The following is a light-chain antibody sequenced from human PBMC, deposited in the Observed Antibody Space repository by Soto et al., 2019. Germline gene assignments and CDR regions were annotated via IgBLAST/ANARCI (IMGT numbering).Light chain of an antibody. J-gene: IGKJ5*01. Sequence: EIVVTQSPSTLSVYQGERATLSCRASQSVSSNLAWYQQKPGQAPRLLIYGAFNRATGVPARFSGSGSGTDFTLTISSLEPEDSAIYYCQQRNIWPPVTFGQGTRLAI. V-gene: IGKV3-11*01. CDR1: QSVSSN. CDR3: QQRNIWPPVT. CDR2: GAF.